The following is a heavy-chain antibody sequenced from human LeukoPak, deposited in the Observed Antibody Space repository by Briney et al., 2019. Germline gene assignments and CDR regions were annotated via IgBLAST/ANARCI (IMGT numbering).Heavy chain of an antibody. Sequence: ASVKVSCKASGYTFTSYYMHWVRQAPGQGLEWMGIINPSGGSTSYAQKFQGRVTMTRDTSTSTVYMELSSLRSEDTAVYYCARDPFVYDFWSGYSPGYFDCWGQGTLVTVSS. CDR1: GYTFTSYY. CDR3: ARDPFVYDFWSGYSPGYFDC. V-gene: IGHV1-46*01. D-gene: IGHD3-3*01. CDR2: INPSGGST. J-gene: IGHJ4*02.